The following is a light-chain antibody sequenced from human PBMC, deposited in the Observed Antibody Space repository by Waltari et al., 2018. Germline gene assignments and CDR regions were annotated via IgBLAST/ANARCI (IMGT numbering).Light chain of an antibody. V-gene: IGKV1-13*02. CDR3: QQFSSYPFT. CDR2: DAS. CDR1: HGISCA. Sequence: AIQLTQSPSSLAASVGDRVAITCRSSHGISCALFWYQEKVGKAPDLLIYDASTLESGVPSRFSGSGSGTDFTLTISSLQPEDFATYYCQQFSSYPFTFGPGTKVDIK. J-gene: IGKJ3*01.